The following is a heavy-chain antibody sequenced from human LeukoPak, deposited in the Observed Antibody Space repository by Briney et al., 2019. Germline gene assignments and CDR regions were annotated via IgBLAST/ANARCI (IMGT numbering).Heavy chain of an antibody. Sequence: QPGGSLRLSCAASGFTFSSYAMSWVRQAPGKGLEWVSAISGSGGSTYYADSVKGRFTTSRDNSKNTLYLQMNSLRAEDTAVYYCAKDLDSSGYYFDYWGQGTLVTVSS. CDR2: ISGSGGST. V-gene: IGHV3-23*01. J-gene: IGHJ4*02. CDR1: GFTFSSYA. CDR3: AKDLDSSGYYFDY. D-gene: IGHD3-22*01.